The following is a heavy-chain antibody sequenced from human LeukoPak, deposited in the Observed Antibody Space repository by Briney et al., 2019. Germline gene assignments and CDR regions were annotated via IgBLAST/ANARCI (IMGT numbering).Heavy chain of an antibody. D-gene: IGHD6-19*01. J-gene: IGHJ3*02. CDR2: LYSGGLT. CDR1: GASISSSGYY. V-gene: IGHV4-39*01. CDR3: ASGGYSSGWYGSFDI. Sequence: SETLSLTCTVSGASISSSGYYWGWIRPPPGKGLEGIGSLYSGGLTYYNSFLKSRVTISVDTSKNQFSLKVTSVTAADTAVYSCASGGYSSGWYGSFDIWGQWTVVTVSS.